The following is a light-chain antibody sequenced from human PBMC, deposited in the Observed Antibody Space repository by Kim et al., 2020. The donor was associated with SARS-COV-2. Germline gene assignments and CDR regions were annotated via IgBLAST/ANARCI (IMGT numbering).Light chain of an antibody. CDR2: YDS. Sequence: PGKPARNTRGRHNIGRRGVQWYQQEPGEAAVLVIYYDSDRPSGIPERFSGSNSGNTDTQTISRVEAGDEADYYCLVWDSSSDHYVVFGGGTQLTVL. V-gene: IGLV3-21*04. CDR3: LVWDSSSDHYVV. J-gene: IGLJ2*01. CDR1: NIGRRG.